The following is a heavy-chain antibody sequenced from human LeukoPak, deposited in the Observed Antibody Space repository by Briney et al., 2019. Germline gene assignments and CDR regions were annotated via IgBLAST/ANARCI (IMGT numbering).Heavy chain of an antibody. CDR1: GGSVSIGSYY. CDR3: ARGLRGAVAGTRDY. Sequence: PSETLSLTCTVSGGSVSIGSYYWIWIRQPPGKGLEWYGYIDYSGSTNYNPSLKSRGTISVDTSKNQFSLKLSSVTAADTAVYYCARGLRGAVAGTRDYWGQGTLVTVSS. V-gene: IGHV4-61*01. CDR2: IDYSGST. J-gene: IGHJ4*02. D-gene: IGHD6-19*01.